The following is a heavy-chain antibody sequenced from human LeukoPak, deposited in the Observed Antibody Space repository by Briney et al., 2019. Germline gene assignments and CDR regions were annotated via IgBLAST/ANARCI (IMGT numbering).Heavy chain of an antibody. CDR1: GFTFSSYR. D-gene: IGHD3-22*01. CDR2: IISSSSYI. J-gene: IGHJ4*02. V-gene: IGHV3-21*01. Sequence: GGSLRLSYAASGFTFSSYRMIWVREAPGNWLDSLSSIISSSSYIYYADSVKGRFTISRDNAKNSLYLQMNSLRAEDTAVYYCARKDGSSGYYYTPPDYWGQGTLATVSS. CDR3: ARKDGSSGYYYTPPDY.